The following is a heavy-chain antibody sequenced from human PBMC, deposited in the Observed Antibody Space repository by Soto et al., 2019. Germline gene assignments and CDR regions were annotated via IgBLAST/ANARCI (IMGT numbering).Heavy chain of an antibody. D-gene: IGHD3-3*01. J-gene: IGHJ6*03. V-gene: IGHV4-34*01. CDR1: GGSFSGYY. Sequence: SETLSLTCAVYGGSFSGYYWSWIRQPPGKGLEWIGEINHSGSTNYNPSLKSRVTISVDTSKNQFSLKLSSVTAADTAVYYCATGRGDFWSGTKVYYYYMDVWGKGTTVTVSS. CDR2: INHSGST. CDR3: ATGRGDFWSGTKVYYYYMDV.